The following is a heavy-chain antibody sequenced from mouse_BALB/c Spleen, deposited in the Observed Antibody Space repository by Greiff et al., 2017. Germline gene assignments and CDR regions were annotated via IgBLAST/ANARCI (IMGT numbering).Heavy chain of an antibody. CDR3: ARYYYGSTPYAMDY. CDR1: GFSLTSYG. D-gene: IGHD1-1*01. V-gene: IGHV2-9*02. Sequence: VQLQQSGPGLVAPSQSLSITCTVSGFSLTSYGVHWVRQPPGKGLEWLGVIWAGGSTNYNSALMSRLSISKDNSKSQVFLKMNSLQTDDTAMYYCARYYYGSTPYAMDYWGQGTSVTVSS. J-gene: IGHJ4*01. CDR2: IWAGGST.